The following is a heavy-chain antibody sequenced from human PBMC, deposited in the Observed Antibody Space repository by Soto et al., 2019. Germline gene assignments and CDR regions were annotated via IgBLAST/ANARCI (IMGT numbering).Heavy chain of an antibody. CDR3: ARERGYCSGGSCFLFDI. D-gene: IGHD2-15*01. J-gene: IGHJ3*02. CDR1: GFTFSSYG. Sequence: QVQLVESGGGVVQPGRSLRLSCAASGFTFSSYGMHWVRQAPGKGLVWVAVIWDDGSNKYYADSVNGLFTISRDNSNNTLYLQMNSLRAEDTAVYYCARERGYCSGGSCFLFDIWGQGTMVTVSS. CDR2: IWDDGSNK. V-gene: IGHV3-33*01.